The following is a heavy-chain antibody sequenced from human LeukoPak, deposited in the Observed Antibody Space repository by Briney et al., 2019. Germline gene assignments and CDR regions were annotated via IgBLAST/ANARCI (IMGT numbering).Heavy chain of an antibody. Sequence: ASVKVSCKASGYPFTDYFVHWVRQAPGQGLEWMGWINPNSGGTNYAQKFQGRVTMTRDTSISTAYMELSRLRSDDTAVYYCARGRRDRSGYCSYHYYGLDLWGQGTTVTVSS. D-gene: IGHD3-22*01. CDR2: INPNSGGT. CDR1: GYPFTDYF. J-gene: IGHJ6*02. V-gene: IGHV1-2*02. CDR3: ARGRRDRSGYCSYHYYGLDL.